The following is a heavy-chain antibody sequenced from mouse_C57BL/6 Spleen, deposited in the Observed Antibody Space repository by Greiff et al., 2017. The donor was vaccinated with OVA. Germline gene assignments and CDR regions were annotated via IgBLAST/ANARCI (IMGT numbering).Heavy chain of an antibody. CDR2: IYPGSGST. J-gene: IGHJ4*01. V-gene: IGHV1-55*01. D-gene: IGHD4-1*01. Sequence: QVQLKQSGAELVKPGASVKMSCKASGYTFTSYWITWVKQRPGQGLEWIGDIYPGSGSTNYNEKFKSKATLTVDTSSSTAYMQLSSLTSEDSAVYYCARTGTGRHAMDYWGQGTSVTVSS. CDR3: ARTGTGRHAMDY. CDR1: GYTFTSYW.